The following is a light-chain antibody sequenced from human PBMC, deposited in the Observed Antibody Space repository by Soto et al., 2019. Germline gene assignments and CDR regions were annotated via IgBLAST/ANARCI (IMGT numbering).Light chain of an antibody. Sequence: QSALTQPASVSGSPGQSITISCTGTSSDVGGYDYVSRYQQHPGEAPRLMIYDVTNRPSGVSNRFSGSKSGNTASLTISGLQAEDEADYYCSSYTSSVSVLFGGGTKVTVL. CDR2: DVT. J-gene: IGLJ2*01. V-gene: IGLV2-14*01. CDR3: SSYTSSVSVL. CDR1: SSDVGGYDY.